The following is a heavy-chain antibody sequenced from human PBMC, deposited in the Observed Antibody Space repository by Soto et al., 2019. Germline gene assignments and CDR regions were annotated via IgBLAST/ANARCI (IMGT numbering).Heavy chain of an antibody. CDR2: ISSNSAYI. J-gene: IGHJ5*02. V-gene: IGHV3-21*01. CDR3: TRDASLDSIARGRFGP. D-gene: IGHD3-16*01. CDR1: GFTFRSFT. Sequence: PGGSLRLSCAASGFTFRSFTMNWVRQAPGKGLEWVSTISSNSAYIYYTHALSGRFTISRDTAKNSLHLQMNSLISEDTAVYYCTRDASLDSIARGRFGPRDPGTLVTV.